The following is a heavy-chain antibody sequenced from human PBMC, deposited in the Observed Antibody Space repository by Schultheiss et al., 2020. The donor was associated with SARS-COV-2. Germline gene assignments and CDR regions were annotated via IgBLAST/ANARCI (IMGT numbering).Heavy chain of an antibody. D-gene: IGHD3-22*01. V-gene: IGHV3-23*01. CDR1: GFSFSGSG. Sequence: GGSLRLSCVTSGFSFSGSGIYWVRQAPGKGLEWVSAISGSGGSTYYADSVKGRFTISRDNSKNTLYLQMNSLRAEDTAVYYCAKVRYYDSSGYYYRPDAFDIWGQGTMVTVSS. CDR3: AKVRYYDSSGYYYRPDAFDI. J-gene: IGHJ3*02. CDR2: ISGSGGST.